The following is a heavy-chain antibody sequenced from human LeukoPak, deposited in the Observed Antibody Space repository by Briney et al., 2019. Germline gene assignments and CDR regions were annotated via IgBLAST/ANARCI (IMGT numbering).Heavy chain of an antibody. V-gene: IGHV1-69*13. D-gene: IGHD6-19*01. CDR3: ASSPAPVAVAGQYYFDY. CDR2: IIPIFGTA. Sequence: ASVKVSCKASGGTFISYAISWVRQAPEQGLEWMGGIIPIFGTANYAQKFQGRVTITADESTSTAYMELSSLRSEDTAVYYCASSPAPVAVAGQYYFDYWGQGTLVTVSS. CDR1: GGTFISYA. J-gene: IGHJ4*02.